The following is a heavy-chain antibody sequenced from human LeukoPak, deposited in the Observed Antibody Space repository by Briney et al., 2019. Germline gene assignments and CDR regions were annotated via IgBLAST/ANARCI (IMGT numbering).Heavy chain of an antibody. CDR3: ARRSKSSAIWYYFDY. V-gene: IGHV3-23*01. Sequence: PGGSLRLSCAASGFSFSSYGINWVRQAPGKGLEWVSGISGSGDITYYADSAKGRFTISRDNSRNTLYLQMNSLRAEDTAVYYCARRSKSSAIWYYFDYWGQGTLVTVSS. J-gene: IGHJ4*02. CDR2: ISGSGDIT. D-gene: IGHD6-25*01. CDR1: GFSFSSYG.